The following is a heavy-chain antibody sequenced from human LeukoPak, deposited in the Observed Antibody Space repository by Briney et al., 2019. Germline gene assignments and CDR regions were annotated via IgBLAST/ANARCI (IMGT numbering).Heavy chain of an antibody. Sequence: GRSLRLSSAASGFTSRTAGMSWVPQAPGHGLESVGRIKRKSNGGAPDSAAPVKGRFTISRDDSKNTLYLQMNSLKTEDAAVYYCATDLGGYYSGSGTYWGSLDYWGQGTVVTVSS. CDR1: GFTSRTAG. CDR3: ATDLGGYYSGSGTYWGSLDY. D-gene: IGHD3-10*01. CDR2: IKRKSNGGAP. V-gene: IGHV3-15*01. J-gene: IGHJ4*02.